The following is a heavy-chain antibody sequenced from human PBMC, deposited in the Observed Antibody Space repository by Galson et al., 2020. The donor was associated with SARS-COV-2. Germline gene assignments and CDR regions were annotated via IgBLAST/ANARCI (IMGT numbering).Heavy chain of an antibody. CDR2: YYTGST. V-gene: IGHV4-39*01. Sequence: YYTGSTYYNPSLKSRVTMSVDTSKKQFSLKLSSVTAADTAVYYCARLCYGSGSYGDYWGQGTLVTVSS. D-gene: IGHD3-10*01. CDR3: ARLCYGSGSYGDY. J-gene: IGHJ4*02.